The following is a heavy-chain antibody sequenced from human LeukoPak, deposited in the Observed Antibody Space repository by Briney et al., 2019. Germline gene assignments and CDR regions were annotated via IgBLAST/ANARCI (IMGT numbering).Heavy chain of an antibody. CDR3: ARDHFGSWFGS. V-gene: IGHV4-59*01. CDR1: GVSIRNYY. Sequence: SETLSLTCTVSGVSIRNYYWSWIRQPPGKGLEWIGYVYYSGSTNYNPSLKSRVSISLDTSKNQVSLNLTSVTAADTAVYYCARDHFGSWFGSWGREPWSPSPQ. CDR2: VYYSGST. D-gene: IGHD2-15*01. J-gene: IGHJ5*01.